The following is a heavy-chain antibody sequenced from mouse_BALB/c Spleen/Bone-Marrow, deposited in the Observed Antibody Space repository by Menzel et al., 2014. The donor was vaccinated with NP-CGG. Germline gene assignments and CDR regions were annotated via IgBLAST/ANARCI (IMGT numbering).Heavy chain of an antibody. CDR1: GYTFTDYW. D-gene: IGHD1-1*01. CDR3: ARDYYGRGWYFDV. V-gene: IGHV1-69*01. Sequence: VQLQQSGAELVIPGASVKMSCKASGYTFTDYWMHWVKQRPGQGLEWIGAIDTSDSYTSYNQKFKGKATLTVDESSSTAYMQLSSLTSEDSAVCYCARDYYGRGWYFDVWGAGTTVTVSS. CDR2: IDTSDSYT. J-gene: IGHJ1*01.